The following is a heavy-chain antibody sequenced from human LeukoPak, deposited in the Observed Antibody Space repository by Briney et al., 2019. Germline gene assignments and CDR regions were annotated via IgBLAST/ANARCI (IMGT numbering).Heavy chain of an antibody. CDR2: INHSGST. CDR1: GFTVSSNY. CDR3: AGGIRYFDWLLRSYFDY. V-gene: IGHV4-34*01. Sequence: GSLRLSCAASGFTVSSNYMSWVRQPPGKGLEWIGEINHSGSTNYNPSLKSRVTISVDTSKNQFSLKLSSVTAADTAVYYCAGGIRYFDWLLRSYFDYWGQGTLVTVSS. J-gene: IGHJ4*02. D-gene: IGHD3-9*01.